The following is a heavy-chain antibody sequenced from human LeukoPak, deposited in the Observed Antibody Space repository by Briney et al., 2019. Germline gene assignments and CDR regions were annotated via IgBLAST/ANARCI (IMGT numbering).Heavy chain of an antibody. CDR1: GFTFSNYA. CDR3: ARDPVVVAARSPYYYYYGMDV. Sequence: GGSLRLSCAASGFTFSNYAMSWVRQAPGKGLEWVSAISANGGGTYYADSVKGRFTISRDNPKNTLYLQMNSLRAEDTAVYYCARDPVVVAARSPYYYYYGMDVWGQGTTVTVSS. V-gene: IGHV3-23*01. D-gene: IGHD2-15*01. J-gene: IGHJ6*02. CDR2: ISANGGGT.